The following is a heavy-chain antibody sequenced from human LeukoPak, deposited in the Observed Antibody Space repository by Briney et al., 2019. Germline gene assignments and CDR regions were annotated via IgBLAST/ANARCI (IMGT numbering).Heavy chain of an antibody. CDR3: AKEGGYSSTWY. D-gene: IGHD6-13*01. Sequence: GGSLRLSCAASGFTFTVSAMAWVRQAPGKGLEWVSGISGSGDRKDYADSVKGRVTISRDNRKNTLHLEMNSLRVEDTAVYYCAKEGGYSSTWYWGQGTLVTVSS. J-gene: IGHJ4*02. V-gene: IGHV3-23*01. CDR1: GFTFTVSA. CDR2: ISGSGDRK.